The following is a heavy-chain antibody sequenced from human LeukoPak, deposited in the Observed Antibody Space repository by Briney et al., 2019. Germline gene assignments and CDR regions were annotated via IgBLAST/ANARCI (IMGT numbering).Heavy chain of an antibody. V-gene: IGHV3-23*01. CDR2: LSDNGRST. D-gene: IGHD1-7*01. J-gene: IGHJ4*02. CDR1: GFTFSSNA. Sequence: GGSLRLSCGASGFTFSSNAMHGVPEAPGKGLEWVSALSDNGRSTYYADSVKGRFTISRDKSKNTLYLQMSSLRAEDTGVYYCAKDLAGTTSFDYWGQGTLVTVSS. CDR3: AKDLAGTTSFDY.